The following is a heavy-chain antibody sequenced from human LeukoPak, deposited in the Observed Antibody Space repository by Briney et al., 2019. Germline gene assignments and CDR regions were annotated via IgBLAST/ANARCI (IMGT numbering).Heavy chain of an antibody. CDR1: GGSISSSGYY. CDR3: ARGRGPLYYYDSSGYPIVFDY. J-gene: IGHJ4*02. V-gene: IGHV4-39*07. Sequence: SETLSLTCTVSGGSISSSGYYWSWIRQPPGKGLEWIGEINHSGSTNYNPSLKSRVTISVDTSKNQFSLKLSSVTAADTAVYYCARGRGPLYYYDSSGYPIVFDYWGQGTLVTVSS. D-gene: IGHD3-22*01. CDR2: INHSGST.